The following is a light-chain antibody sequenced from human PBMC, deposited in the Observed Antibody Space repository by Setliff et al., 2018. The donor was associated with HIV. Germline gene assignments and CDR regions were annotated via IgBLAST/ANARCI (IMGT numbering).Light chain of an antibody. Sequence: QSALTQPASVSGSPGQSITISCSGTGGGSASWYQQHPGKAPKVMIYDVSYRPSGVSNRFSGSKSGNTASLTISRLQAEDEADYYCSSYTSSSTVFGTGTKVTVL. CDR2: DVS. J-gene: IGLJ1*01. V-gene: IGLV2-14*03. CDR3: SSYTSSSTV. CDR1: GGGS.